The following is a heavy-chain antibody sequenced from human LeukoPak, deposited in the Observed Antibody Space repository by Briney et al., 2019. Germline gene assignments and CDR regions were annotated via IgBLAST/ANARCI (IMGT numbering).Heavy chain of an antibody. CDR3: TSRTNV. V-gene: IGHV4-39*07. J-gene: IGHJ4*02. Sequence: PSETLSLTCTVSGGSISSSTYYWGWIRQPPGKGLEWIGTVYYGGTTYYNSSLRGRVTISVDTSKNQFSLKLNSVTATDTAVYYCTSRTNVWGQGTLVTVSS. CDR2: VYYGGTT. CDR1: GGSISSSTYY. D-gene: IGHD2-8*01.